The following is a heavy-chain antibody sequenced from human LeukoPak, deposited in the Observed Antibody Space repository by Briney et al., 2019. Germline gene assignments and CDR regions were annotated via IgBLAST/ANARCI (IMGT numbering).Heavy chain of an antibody. V-gene: IGHV3-48*03. CDR2: ISSSGSTI. D-gene: IGHD3-10*02. CDR3: AELGITMTGGV. Sequence: GGSLRLSCAASGFTFSSYEMNWVRQAPGKGLEWVSYISSSGSTIYYADSVKGRFTISRDNAKNSLYLQMNSLRAEDTAVYYCAELGITMTGGVWGKGATVTISS. J-gene: IGHJ6*04. CDR1: GFTFSSYE.